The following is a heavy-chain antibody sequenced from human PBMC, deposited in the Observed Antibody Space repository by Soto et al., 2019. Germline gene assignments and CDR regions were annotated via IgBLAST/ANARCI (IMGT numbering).Heavy chain of an antibody. CDR3: ARQNGGSYGEFDY. CDR2: IYYSGST. J-gene: IGHJ4*02. CDR1: GGSISSYY. V-gene: IGHV4-59*08. D-gene: IGHD1-26*01. Sequence: SETLSLTCTVSGGSISSYYWSWIRQPPGKGLEWIGYIYYSGSTYYNPSLKSRVTISVDTSKNQFSLKLSSVTAADTAVYYCARQNGGSYGEFDYWGQGTLVTVSS.